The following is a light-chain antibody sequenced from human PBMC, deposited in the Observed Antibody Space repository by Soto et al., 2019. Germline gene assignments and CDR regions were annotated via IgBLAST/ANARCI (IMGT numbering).Light chain of an antibody. CDR2: YDS. CDR1: NIGSKS. J-gene: IGLJ2*01. V-gene: IGLV3-21*04. CDR3: QVWDSSSDHRV. Sequence: SYELTQPPSVSVAPGKTARITCGGNNIGSKSVHWYQQKPGQAPVLVIYYDSDRPSGIPERFSGSNSGNTDTLTISRVEAGDEADYYCQVWDSSSDHRVFGGGTKVTVL.